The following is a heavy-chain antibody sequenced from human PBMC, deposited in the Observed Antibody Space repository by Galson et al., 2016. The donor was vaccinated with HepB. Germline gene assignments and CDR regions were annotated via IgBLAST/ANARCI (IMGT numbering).Heavy chain of an antibody. CDR1: GFSVSGKY. J-gene: IGHJ4*02. CDR3: AKDPDSGRNLAADS. D-gene: IGHD1-26*01. CDR2: IFSGDAT. Sequence: SLRLSCAASGFSVSGKYMSWARQAPGKGLEWVSAIFSGDATYYADSVKGRFTVSRDNSENTVWLQMNSLRAEDTALYYWAKDPDSGRNLAADSWGQGTLVTVSS. V-gene: IGHV3-53*01.